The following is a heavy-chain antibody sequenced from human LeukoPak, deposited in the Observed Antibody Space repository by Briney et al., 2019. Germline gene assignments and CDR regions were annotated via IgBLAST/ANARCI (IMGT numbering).Heavy chain of an antibody. CDR1: GGSISNYF. CDR2: IYYSGST. V-gene: IGHV4-59*01. D-gene: IGHD6-13*01. CDR3: ARGYSTSWYYSDY. J-gene: IGHJ4*02. Sequence: SETLSLTCTVSGGSISNYFWSWIRQPPGKALEWIGYIYYSGSTNYNPSLKGRGTISVDTSKNHFSLKLSSVTAADTAVYYCARGYSTSWYYSDYWGQGTLVTVSS.